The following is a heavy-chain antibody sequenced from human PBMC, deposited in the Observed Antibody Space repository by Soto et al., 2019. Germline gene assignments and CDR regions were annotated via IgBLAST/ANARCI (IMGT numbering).Heavy chain of an antibody. V-gene: IGHV3-7*01. Sequence: GGSLRLSCAASGFTFSSYWMSWVRQAPGKGLEWVANIKQDGSEKYYVDSVKGRFTISRDNAKNSLYLQMNSLRAEDTAVYYCARDSSPYYYYGMDVWGQGTTVTVSS. CDR2: IKQDGSEK. J-gene: IGHJ6*02. CDR1: GFTFSSYW. CDR3: ARDSSPYYYYGMDV.